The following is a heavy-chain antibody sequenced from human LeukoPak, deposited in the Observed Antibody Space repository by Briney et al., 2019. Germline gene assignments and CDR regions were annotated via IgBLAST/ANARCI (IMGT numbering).Heavy chain of an antibody. CDR2: IYIGGST. V-gene: IGHV3-53*01. Sequence: PGGSLSLSCAASGFSISSRYMRWVRQAPGKGLEWVSVIYIGGSTNNADSVKGRFSISRDNSKNTLYLQMNSLRAEDTAVYYCARDLAVAGPGAFDIWGQGTMVTVSS. CDR1: GFSISSRY. CDR3: ARDLAVAGPGAFDI. D-gene: IGHD6-19*01. J-gene: IGHJ3*02.